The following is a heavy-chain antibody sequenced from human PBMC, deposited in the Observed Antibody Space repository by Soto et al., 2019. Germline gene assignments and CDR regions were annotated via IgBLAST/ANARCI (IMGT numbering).Heavy chain of an antibody. D-gene: IGHD1-1*01. Sequence: QITLKESGPTLVKPTQTLTLTCTFSGFSLSNSGLAVGWIRQPPGQALEWLALIYWDDNKRYSPSLKSRLTITKDTSKNQVVLTMTNMDPVDTATYYCAHRPPERGLATFDPWGQGTLFTFSS. CDR1: GFSLSNSGLA. CDR3: AHRPPERGLATFDP. CDR2: IYWDDNK. J-gene: IGHJ5*02. V-gene: IGHV2-5*02.